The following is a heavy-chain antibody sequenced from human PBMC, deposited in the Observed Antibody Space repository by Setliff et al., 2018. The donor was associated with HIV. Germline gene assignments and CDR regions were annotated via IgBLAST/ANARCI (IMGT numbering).Heavy chain of an antibody. J-gene: IGHJ4*02. CDR1: GVSISNSNYF. CDR3: ARDVMEWFGNYFDS. D-gene: IGHD3-3*01. V-gene: IGHV4-39*07. Sequence: PSETLSLTCNVSGVSISNSNYFWGWIRQTPGMGLDWIGTIYFNGKTYYNPSLTSRVTISIDTSKHQFSLKLTSVTAADTAVYYCARDVMEWFGNYFDSWGQGTLVTVSS. CDR2: IYFNGKT.